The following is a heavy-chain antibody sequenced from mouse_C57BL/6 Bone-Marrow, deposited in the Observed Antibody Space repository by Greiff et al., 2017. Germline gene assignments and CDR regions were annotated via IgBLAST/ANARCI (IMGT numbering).Heavy chain of an antibody. CDR2: ISDGGSYT. Sequence: DVKLVESGGGLVKPGGSLKLSCAASGFPFSSYAMSWVRQTPEKRLEWVATISDGGSYTYYPDNVKGRFTISRDNAKNNLYLQMSHLKSEDTAMYYCASTFYFDYWGQGTTLTVSS. J-gene: IGHJ2*01. V-gene: IGHV5-4*03. CDR1: GFPFSSYA. CDR3: ASTFYFDY.